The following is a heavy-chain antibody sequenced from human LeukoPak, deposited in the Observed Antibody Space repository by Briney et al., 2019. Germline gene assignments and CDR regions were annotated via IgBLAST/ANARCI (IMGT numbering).Heavy chain of an antibody. CDR3: ARASVVVPAAIVSY. Sequence: GVSVKVSCKASGYTFTGYYMHWVRQAPGQGLEWMGWINPNSGGTNYAQKFQGRVTMTRDTSISTAYMELSRLRSDDTAVYYCARASVVVPAAIVSYWGQGTLVTVSS. V-gene: IGHV1-2*02. D-gene: IGHD2-2*01. J-gene: IGHJ4*02. CDR1: GYTFTGYY. CDR2: INPNSGGT.